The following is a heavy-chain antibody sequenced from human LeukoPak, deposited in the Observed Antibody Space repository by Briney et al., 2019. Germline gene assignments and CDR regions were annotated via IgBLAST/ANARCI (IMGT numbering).Heavy chain of an antibody. CDR1: GFTFSSYA. CDR3: ARDPSLYYFDY. J-gene: IGHJ4*02. Sequence: GRSLRLSCAASGFTFSSYAMHWVRQAPGKGLEWVAVISYDGSNKYYADSVKGRFTISRDNSKNTLFLQMNSLRAEDTAVYYCARDPSLYYFDYWGQGTLVTVSS. V-gene: IGHV3-30-3*01. CDR2: ISYDGSNK.